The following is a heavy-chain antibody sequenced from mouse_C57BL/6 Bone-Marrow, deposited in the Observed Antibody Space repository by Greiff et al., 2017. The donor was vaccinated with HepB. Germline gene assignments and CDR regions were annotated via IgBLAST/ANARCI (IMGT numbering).Heavy chain of an antibody. J-gene: IGHJ1*03. Sequence: EVKLQQSGPGLVKPSQSLSLTCSVTGYSITSGYYWNWIRQFPGNKLEWMGYISYDGSNNYNPSLKNRISITRDTSKNQFFLKLNSVTTEDTATYYCARSDSYYGSSYGYFDVWGTGTTVTVSS. D-gene: IGHD1-1*01. CDR3: ARSDSYYGSSYGYFDV. CDR2: ISYDGSN. V-gene: IGHV3-6*01. CDR1: GYSITSGYY.